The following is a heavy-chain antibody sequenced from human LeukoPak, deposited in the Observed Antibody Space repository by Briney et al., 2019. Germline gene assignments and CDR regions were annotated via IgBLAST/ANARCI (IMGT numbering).Heavy chain of an antibody. CDR2: IKSKTDGGTT. J-gene: IGHJ4*02. Sequence: GGSLRLSCAASGFTFSNAWMSWVRQAPGKGLEWVGRIKSKTDGGTTDYAAPVKGRFTISRDDSKNTLYLQMNSLKTEDTAVYYCTKPKWYKMRNKENWGQGTLVTVSS. CDR3: TKPKWYKMRNKEN. CDR1: GFTFSNAW. V-gene: IGHV3-15*01. D-gene: IGHD1-14*01.